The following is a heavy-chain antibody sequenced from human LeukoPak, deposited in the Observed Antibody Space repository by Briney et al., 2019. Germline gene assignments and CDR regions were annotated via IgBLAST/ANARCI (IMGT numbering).Heavy chain of an antibody. Sequence: ASVKVSCKDSGYTLTELSMHWVRQAPGKGLEWMGGFDPEDVETIYAQKFQGRVTMTEDTSTDTAYMELSSLRSEDTAVYYCATDRPYDILTGYSLKFQHWGQGTLVTVSS. J-gene: IGHJ1*01. CDR1: GYTLTELS. D-gene: IGHD3-9*01. CDR2: FDPEDVET. V-gene: IGHV1-24*01. CDR3: ATDRPYDILTGYSLKFQH.